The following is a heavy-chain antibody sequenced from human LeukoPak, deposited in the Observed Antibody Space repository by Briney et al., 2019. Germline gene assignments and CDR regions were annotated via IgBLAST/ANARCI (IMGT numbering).Heavy chain of an antibody. Sequence: PSETLSLTCAVYGGSFSGYYWSWIRQPPGKGLEWIGEINHSGSTNYNPSLKSRVTISVDTSKNQFSLKLSSVTAADTAVYYCARLGGSWVTSGFDPWGQGTLVTVSS. V-gene: IGHV4-34*01. D-gene: IGHD6-13*01. CDR2: INHSGST. CDR3: ARLGGSWVTSGFDP. J-gene: IGHJ5*02. CDR1: GGSFSGYY.